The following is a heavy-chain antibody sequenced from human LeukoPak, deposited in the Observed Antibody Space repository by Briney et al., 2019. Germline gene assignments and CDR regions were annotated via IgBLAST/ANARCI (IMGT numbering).Heavy chain of an antibody. D-gene: IGHD3-22*01. Sequence: ASVKVSCKASGYTFTGYYMHWVRQAPGQGLEWMGIINPSGGSTSYAQKFQGRVTMTRDTSTSTVYMELSSLRSEDTAVYYCARDLTPSNYYDSSGYYQDYWGQGTLVTVSS. CDR2: INPSGGST. J-gene: IGHJ4*02. V-gene: IGHV1-46*01. CDR1: GYTFTGYY. CDR3: ARDLTPSNYYDSSGYYQDY.